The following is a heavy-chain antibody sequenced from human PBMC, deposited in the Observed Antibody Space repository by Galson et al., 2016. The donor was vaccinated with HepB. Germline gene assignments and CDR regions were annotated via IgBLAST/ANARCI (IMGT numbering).Heavy chain of an antibody. D-gene: IGHD3-22*01. CDR3: ARDMHRPYYYDSSGYGDMGYYFDY. CDR1: GFTFSSYG. J-gene: IGHJ4*02. CDR2: IWYDGSNK. Sequence: SLRLSCAASGFTFSSYGMHWVRQAPGKGLEWVAVIWYDGSNKYYADSVKGRFPISRDNSKKTLYLQMNSLGAEDTAVYYCARDMHRPYYYDSSGYGDMGYYFDYWGQGTLVTVSS. V-gene: IGHV3-33*01.